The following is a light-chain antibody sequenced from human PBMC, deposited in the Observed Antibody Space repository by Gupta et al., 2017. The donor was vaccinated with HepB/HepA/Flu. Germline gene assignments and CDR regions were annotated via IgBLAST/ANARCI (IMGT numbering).Light chain of an antibody. J-gene: IGLJ1*01. V-gene: IGLV3-25*03. CDR1: ALPKQY. CDR2: KDT. Sequence: SYELTQPPSVSVSPGQTARITCSGDALPKQYAYWYQQKPGQAPVLVIYKDTERPSGIPERFSGSSSGTTVTLTISGVQAEDEADYYCQSADSSGTSLYVFGTGTKGTVL. CDR3: QSADSSGTSLYV.